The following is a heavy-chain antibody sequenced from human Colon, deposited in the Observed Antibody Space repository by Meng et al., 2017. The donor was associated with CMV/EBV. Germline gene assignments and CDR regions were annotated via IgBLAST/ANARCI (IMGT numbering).Heavy chain of an antibody. Sequence: SETLSLTCNVSGGSMSSYYWTWIRQSPGKGLEWIGYIYSGGSANYNPSLKSRVTISVDTSKNHFSLRVNSVTAADTAVYYCARNIFRGVPPDYWGQGTLVTVSS. CDR1: GGSMSSYY. V-gene: IGHV4-59*01. CDR2: IYSGGSA. J-gene: IGHJ4*02. D-gene: IGHD3-9*01. CDR3: ARNIFRGVPPDY.